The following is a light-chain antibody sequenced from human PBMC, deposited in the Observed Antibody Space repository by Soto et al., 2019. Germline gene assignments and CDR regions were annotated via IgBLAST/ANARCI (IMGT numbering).Light chain of an antibody. CDR1: QSVRNNF. J-gene: IGKJ4*01. V-gene: IGKV3-20*01. CDR3: QQYGSSPLT. Sequence: EVVLTQSPGTLSLSPGERATLSCRASQSVRNNFLAWYQQKPGQAPRLLIYGASSRVTGIPDRFSGSASGTDFSLTISRLEPEDFAVYYCQQYGSSPLTFGGGTKVEIK. CDR2: GAS.